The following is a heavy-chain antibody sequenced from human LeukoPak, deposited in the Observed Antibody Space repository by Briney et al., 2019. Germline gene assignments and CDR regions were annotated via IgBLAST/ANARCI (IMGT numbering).Heavy chain of an antibody. CDR1: GYTFTNNY. J-gene: IGHJ4*02. D-gene: IGHD5-24*01. CDR2: IYPRDGST. CDR3: ARELLDGYKPACYFDY. Sequence: GASVKVSCKASGYTFTNNYLHWVRQAPGQGLEWMGMIYPRDGSTSYAQNFQGRVTVTRDTSTTTVHMELRGLRSEDTAVYYCARELLDGYKPACYFDYWGQGTLVTVSS. V-gene: IGHV1-46*01.